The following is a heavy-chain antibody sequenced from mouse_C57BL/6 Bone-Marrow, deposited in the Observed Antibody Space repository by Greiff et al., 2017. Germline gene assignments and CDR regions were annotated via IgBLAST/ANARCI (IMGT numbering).Heavy chain of an antibody. CDR1: GYTFTSYW. D-gene: IGHD1-1*01. V-gene: IGHV1-59*01. J-gene: IGHJ2*01. CDR2: IDPSDSYT. Sequence: VQLQQSGAELVRPGTSVKLSCKASGYTFTSYWMHWVKQRPGQGLEWIGVIDPSDSYTNYNQKFKGKATLTVDTSSSSAYMQLSSLTSEDSAVYYCASLSDYYCSRGYYFDYWGQGTTLTVSS. CDR3: ASLSDYYCSRGYYFDY.